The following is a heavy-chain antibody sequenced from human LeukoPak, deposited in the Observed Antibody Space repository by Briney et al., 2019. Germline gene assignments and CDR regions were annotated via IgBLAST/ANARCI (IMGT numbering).Heavy chain of an antibody. CDR1: GFTFSNYA. Sequence: GGSRRLSCAASGFTFSNYAMNWVRQAPGKGLEWVSTFSGSGGNTYYADSVKGRFTISRDDSKNTLYLQVDSLRAEDTAVYYCARDLGIAARPVFDQWGQGTLVTVSS. V-gene: IGHV3-23*01. CDR3: ARDLGIAARPVFDQ. CDR2: FSGSGGNT. J-gene: IGHJ4*02. D-gene: IGHD6-6*01.